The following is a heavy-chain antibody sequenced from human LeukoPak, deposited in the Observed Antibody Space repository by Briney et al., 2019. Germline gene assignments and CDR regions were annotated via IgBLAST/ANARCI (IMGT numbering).Heavy chain of an antibody. CDR2: INPNSGGT. CDR1: GYTFTGYY. J-gene: IGHJ6*03. V-gene: IGHV1-2*06. Sequence: GASVKVSCKASGYTFTGYYMHWVRQAPGQGLEWMGRINPNSGGTNYAQKFQGRVTMTRDTSISTAYMELSRLRSDDTAVYYCARDLGYYDSSGYYYYYYMDAWGKGTTVTVSS. D-gene: IGHD3-22*01. CDR3: ARDLGYYDSSGYYYYYYMDA.